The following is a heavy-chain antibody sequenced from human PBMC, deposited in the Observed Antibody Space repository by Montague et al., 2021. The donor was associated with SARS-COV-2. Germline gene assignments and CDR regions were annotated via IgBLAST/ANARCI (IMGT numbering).Heavy chain of an antibody. CDR1: GGSISGYY. Sequence: SETLSLTCTVSGGSISGYYWTWIRQPPGKGLEWIGHIYYTGSTKYNPSLKSRVTISLDTPKNQFSLKLNSVTAADTAVYYCARAQNTCFIANCVNYFDFWGQGALVTVSS. V-gene: IGHV4-59*01. CDR2: IYYTGST. CDR3: ARAQNTCFIANCVNYFDF. J-gene: IGHJ4*02. D-gene: IGHD1-1*01.